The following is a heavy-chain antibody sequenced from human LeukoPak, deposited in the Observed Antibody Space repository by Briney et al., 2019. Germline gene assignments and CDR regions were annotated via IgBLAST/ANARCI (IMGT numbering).Heavy chain of an antibody. J-gene: IGHJ4*02. D-gene: IGHD2-2*01. CDR2: ISYSGST. Sequence: SETLSLTCAVSGYSISSGYYWGWIRQPPGKGLEWIGSISYSGSTYYNPSLKSRVTISGDTSKNQFSLKLTSVTAADTAVYYCARAGAGREYQLPFDYWGQGTLVPVSS. CDR3: ARAGAGREYQLPFDY. CDR1: GYSISSGYY. V-gene: IGHV4-38-2*01.